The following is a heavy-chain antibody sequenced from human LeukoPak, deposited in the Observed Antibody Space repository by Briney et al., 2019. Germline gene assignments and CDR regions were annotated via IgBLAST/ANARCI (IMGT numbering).Heavy chain of an antibody. CDR2: ITPNSGDT. J-gene: IGHJ6*02. CDR1: GYTFTGYY. Sequence: ASVKVSCKASGYTFTGYYMHWVRQAPGQGLEWMGRITPNSGDTNYAQKFQGRVTMTRNTSISTAYMELSGLRSEDTAVYYCARAPFDAPSRDCGMDVWGQGTTVTVSS. D-gene: IGHD2/OR15-2a*01. V-gene: IGHV1-2*06. CDR3: ARAPFDAPSRDCGMDV.